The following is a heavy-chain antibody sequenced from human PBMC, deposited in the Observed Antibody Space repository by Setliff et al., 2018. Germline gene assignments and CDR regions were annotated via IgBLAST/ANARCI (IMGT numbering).Heavy chain of an antibody. Sequence: GGSLRLSCAGSGFTFSSYGMHWVRQAPGKGLEWVANIKQDGSETVYADSVKGRLTISRDNAKNSLYLQMNSLRAEDTALYYCAREVWNIYDNDNSWSGYSDHWGQGTLVTVSS. CDR3: AREVWNIYDNDNSWSGYSDH. V-gene: IGHV3-7*03. J-gene: IGHJ4*02. CDR2: IKQDGSET. D-gene: IGHD3-3*01. CDR1: GFTFSSYG.